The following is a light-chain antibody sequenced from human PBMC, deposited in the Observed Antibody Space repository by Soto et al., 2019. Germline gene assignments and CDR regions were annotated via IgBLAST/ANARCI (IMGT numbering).Light chain of an antibody. CDR1: QSVSSNS. J-gene: IGKJ4*01. CDR2: GAS. CDR3: QQYDNSLLT. V-gene: IGKV3-20*01. Sequence: EIVLTQSPGTLSLSPGERATLSCRASQSVSSNSLAWYQQKPGQAPSLLIYGASSRAPGIPDKFSGSGSGTDFSLTISRLEPEDFAVYYCQQYDNSLLTFGGGTKV.